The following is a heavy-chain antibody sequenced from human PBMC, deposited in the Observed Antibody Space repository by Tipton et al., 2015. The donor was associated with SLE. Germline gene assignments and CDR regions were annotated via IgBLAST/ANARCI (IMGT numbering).Heavy chain of an antibody. CDR2: IYPGDSDT. CDR3: ARTDPEYISSSGVGY. CDR1: GYTFTSYW. Sequence: QLVQSGPEVKKPGASVKVSCKASGYTFTSYWIGWVRQMPGKGLEWMVIIYPGDSDTRYSPAFQGQVTISADKSISTAYLQWSSLKASDTAMYYCARTDPEYISSSGVGYWGQGTLVTVSS. V-gene: IGHV5-51*01. J-gene: IGHJ4*02. D-gene: IGHD6-6*01.